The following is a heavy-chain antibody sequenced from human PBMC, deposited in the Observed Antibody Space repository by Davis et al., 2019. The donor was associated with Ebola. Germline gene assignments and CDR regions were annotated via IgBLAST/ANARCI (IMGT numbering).Heavy chain of an antibody. Sequence: ESLKISCTVSGDSISSYYWAWIRQPAGKGLEWIGLIYKTGSTNSNPSLKSRVTMSVDTSKNQFYLKLSSVTAADTAVYYCARDRVADDALDIWGQGTRVTVSS. V-gene: IGHV4-4*07. D-gene: IGHD2-15*01. CDR2: IYKTGST. J-gene: IGHJ3*02. CDR3: ARDRVADDALDI. CDR1: GDSISSYY.